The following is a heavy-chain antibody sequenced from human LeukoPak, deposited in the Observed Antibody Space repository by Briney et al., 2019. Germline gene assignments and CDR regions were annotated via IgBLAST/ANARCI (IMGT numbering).Heavy chain of an antibody. CDR2: INHSGST. J-gene: IGHJ4*02. V-gene: IGHV4-34*01. D-gene: IGHD3-16*02. CDR3: AIRRRDYVWGSYRPFDY. Sequence: SGTLSLTCAVYGGSFSGYYWSWIRQPPGKGLEWIGEINHSGSTNYNPSLKSRVTISVDTSKNQFSLKLSSVTAADTAVYYCAIRRRDYVWGSYRPFDYWGQGTLVTVSS. CDR1: GGSFSGYY.